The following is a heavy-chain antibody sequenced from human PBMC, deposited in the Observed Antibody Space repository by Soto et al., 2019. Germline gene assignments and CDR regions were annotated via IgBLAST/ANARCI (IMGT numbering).Heavy chain of an antibody. CDR1: GGPISGDYY. CDR3: VREGVGSDSSGYPSRYFDF. J-gene: IGHJ4*02. Sequence: QVQLQESGPRLVRPSETLSLTCNVSGGPISGDYYWTWIRQPPGKGLEWIGYIFYSGSTYYNPSLKSRVTMSVDTSKNQFSLRLSSVTAADTAVYYCVREGVGSDSSGYPSRYFDFWGQGILVTVSS. D-gene: IGHD3-22*01. CDR2: IFYSGST. V-gene: IGHV4-30-4*01.